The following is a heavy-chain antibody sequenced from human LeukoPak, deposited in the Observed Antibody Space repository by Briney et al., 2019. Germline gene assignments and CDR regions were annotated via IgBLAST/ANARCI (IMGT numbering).Heavy chain of an antibody. CDR1: GFPFSNYG. CDR2: TDTSGNYI. Sequence: PGGSLRLSCEASGFPFSNYGMNWVRQAPGKGLEWVSFTDTSGNYIYYGDSVKGRFTISRDNARNLLYLQMNGLRAEDTAVYYCARGRSITLLRGVALSDGFDVWGQGAMVAVSS. D-gene: IGHD3-10*01. V-gene: IGHV3-21*06. J-gene: IGHJ3*01. CDR3: ARGRSITLLRGVALSDGFDV.